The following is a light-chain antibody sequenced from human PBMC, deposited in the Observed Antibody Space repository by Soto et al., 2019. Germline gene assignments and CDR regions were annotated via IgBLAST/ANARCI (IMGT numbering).Light chain of an antibody. CDR3: QQYDNPSIT. J-gene: IGKJ5*01. CDR1: QDISNY. CDR2: DAS. V-gene: IGKV1-33*01. Sequence: DLQMTQSPSSLSASVGDRVTITCQASQDISNYLNWYQQKPGKAPKLLIYDASNLETGVPSRFSGSGSGTDFTFTISSLQAEDIATYYCQQYDNPSITFGQGTRLEIK.